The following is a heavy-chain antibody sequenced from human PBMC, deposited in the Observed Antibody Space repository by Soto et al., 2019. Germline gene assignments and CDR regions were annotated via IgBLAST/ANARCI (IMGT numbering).Heavy chain of an antibody. CDR1: GYTFTSYY. V-gene: IGHV1-46*01. J-gene: IGHJ6*02. CDR3: ARVGSGVLELSTAAVDV. D-gene: IGHD3-3*01. CDR2: INPSGGST. Sequence: ASVKVSCKASGYTFTSYYMHWVRQAPGQGLEWMGIINPSGGSTSYAQKFQGRVTMTRDTSTSTAYMELSSLRSEDTAVYFCARVGSGVLELSTAAVDVRGQRATVTVSS.